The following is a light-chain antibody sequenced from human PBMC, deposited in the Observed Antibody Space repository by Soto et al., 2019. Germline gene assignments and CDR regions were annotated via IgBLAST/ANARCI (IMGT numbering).Light chain of an antibody. CDR2: DVS. CDR3: SSFTNTYSYV. J-gene: IGLJ1*01. Sequence: QSVLTQPASVSGSPGQSITISCTGTSDDVGAYNYVSWYQQHPGKAPRLMIYDVSNRPSGASNRFSGSKSGNTASLTISGLQAEDEADYYCSSFTNTYSYVFGTGTKLTVL. V-gene: IGLV2-14*01. CDR1: SDDVGAYNY.